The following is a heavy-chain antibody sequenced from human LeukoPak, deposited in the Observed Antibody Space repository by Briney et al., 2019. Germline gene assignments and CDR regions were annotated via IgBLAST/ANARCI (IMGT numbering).Heavy chain of an antibody. CDR1: GYTFTGYY. CDR3: ARDFNRITMVRGVSDYNYMDV. J-gene: IGHJ6*03. CDR2: INPNSGGT. V-gene: IGHV1-2*02. D-gene: IGHD3-10*01. Sequence: ASVKVSCKASGYTFTGYYMHWVRQAPGQGLEWMGWINPNSGGTNYAQKFQGRVTMTRDTSISTAYMELSRLRSDDTAVYYCARDFNRITMVRGVSDYNYMDVWGKGPRSPSP.